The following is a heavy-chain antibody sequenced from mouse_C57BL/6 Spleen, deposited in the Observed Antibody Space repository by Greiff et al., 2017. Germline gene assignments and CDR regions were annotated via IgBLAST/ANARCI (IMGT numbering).Heavy chain of an antibody. V-gene: IGHV1-80*01. CDR1: GYAFSSYW. CDR3: ARSAGAYYGNYYAMDY. D-gene: IGHD2-10*01. CDR2: IYPGDGDT. J-gene: IGHJ4*01. Sequence: VQLQQSGAELVKPGASVKISCKASGYAFSSYWMNWVKQRPGKGLEWIGQIYPGDGDTNYNGKFKGKATLTADKSSSTAYMQLSSLTSEDSAVYFCARSAGAYYGNYYAMDYWGQGTSVTVSS.